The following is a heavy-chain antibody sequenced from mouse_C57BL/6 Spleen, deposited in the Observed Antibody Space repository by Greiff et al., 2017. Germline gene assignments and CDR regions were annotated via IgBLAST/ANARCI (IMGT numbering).Heavy chain of an antibody. CDR2: INPNYGTT. Sequence: VQLKESGPELVKPGASVKISCKASGYSFTDYNMNWVKQSNGKSLEWIGVINPNYGTTSYNQKFKGKATLTVDQSSSTAYMQLNSLTSEDSAVYYCAREEAGTSQIFAYWGQGTLVTVSA. CDR3: AREEAGTSQIFAY. J-gene: IGHJ3*01. V-gene: IGHV1-39*01. CDR1: GYSFTDYN. D-gene: IGHD4-1*01.